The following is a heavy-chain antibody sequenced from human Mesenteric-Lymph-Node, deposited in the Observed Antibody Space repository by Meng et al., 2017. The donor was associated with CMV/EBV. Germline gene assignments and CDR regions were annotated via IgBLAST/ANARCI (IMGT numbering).Heavy chain of an antibody. J-gene: IGHJ3*02. D-gene: IGHD1-26*01. CDR2: IYHSGST. Sequence: ESLKISCAASGFTFSSCDMSWVRQAPGTGLEWIGSIYHSGSTYYNPSLQRRVTISVDTSKNQFPLKLSAVTAADTAVYYCASGGEGATPFAFDIWGQGTMVTVSS. CDR3: ASGGEGATPFAFDI. V-gene: IGHV4-38-2*01. CDR1: GFTFSSCD.